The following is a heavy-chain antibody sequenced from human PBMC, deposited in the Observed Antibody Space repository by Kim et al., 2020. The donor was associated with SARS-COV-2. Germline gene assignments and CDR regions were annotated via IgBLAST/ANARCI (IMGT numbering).Heavy chain of an antibody. Sequence: NPSLKRRVTISVDTSKNQFSLKLSSVTAADTAVYYCARRGRGIAAAGDFDYWGQGTLVTVSS. D-gene: IGHD6-13*01. V-gene: IGHV4-39*01. J-gene: IGHJ4*02. CDR3: ARRGRGIAAAGDFDY.